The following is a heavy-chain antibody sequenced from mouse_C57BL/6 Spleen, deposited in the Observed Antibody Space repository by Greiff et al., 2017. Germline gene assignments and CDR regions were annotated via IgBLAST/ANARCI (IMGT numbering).Heavy chain of an antibody. V-gene: IGHV1-64*01. J-gene: IGHJ2*01. CDR2: IHPNSGST. CDR3: ASGSISYLYYFDY. D-gene: IGHD2-10*01. CDR1: GYTFTSYC. Sequence: QVQLQQPGAELVKPGASVKLSCKASGYTFTSYCLHWVKQRPGQGLEWIGMIHPNSGSTNYNEKFKSKATLTVDKSSSTAYMQLSRLTSEDSAVCDCASGSISYLYYFDYWGQGTTLTVSS.